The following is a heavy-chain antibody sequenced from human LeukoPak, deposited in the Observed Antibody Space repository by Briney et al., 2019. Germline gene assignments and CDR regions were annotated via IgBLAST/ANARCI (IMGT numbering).Heavy chain of an antibody. CDR1: GFTFSTYA. V-gene: IGHV3-30*04. D-gene: IGHD2-2*01. J-gene: IGHJ4*02. CDR2: ISYDGRQK. CDR3: AKDSLVIVVVPAAMDY. Sequence: GGSLRLSCAASGFTFSTYAMHWVRQAPGKGLEWVAVISYDGRQKYYADSVKGRFTISRDNSKNTLYLQMNSLRAEDTAVYYCAKDSLVIVVVPAAMDYWGQGTLVTVSS.